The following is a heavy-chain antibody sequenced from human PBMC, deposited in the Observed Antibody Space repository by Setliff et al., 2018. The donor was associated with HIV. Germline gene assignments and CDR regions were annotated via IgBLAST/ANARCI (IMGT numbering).Heavy chain of an antibody. V-gene: IGHV1-69*13. D-gene: IGHD6-13*01. J-gene: IGHJ6*03. CDR3: ATNREQLTMTYYYYYMDV. Sequence: SVKVSCKASGGTFSSYAISWVRRAPGQGPEWMGAIIPIFGATKYAQRFQGRVTITADASTSTAYMELSSLRSEDTAVYYCATNREQLTMTYYYYYMDVWGKGTTVTVSS. CDR1: GGTFSSYA. CDR2: IIPIFGAT.